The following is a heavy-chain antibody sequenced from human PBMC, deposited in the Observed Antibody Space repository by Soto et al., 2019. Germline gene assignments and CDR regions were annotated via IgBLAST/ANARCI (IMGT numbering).Heavy chain of an antibody. D-gene: IGHD3-3*01. CDR3: AREFRSGDIFFDY. J-gene: IGHJ4*02. CDR1: GDSVSSNSDA. V-gene: IGHV6-1*01. Sequence: QVQLQQSGPGLVKPSQTLPLTCAISGDSVSSNSDAWTWIRQSPSRGLEWLGRTYYRSRWSQWYNDYAVSVKSRITIYADTSKNQFSLQLNSVTPEDTAVYYCAREFRSGDIFFDYWGQGTLVTVSS. CDR2: TYYRSRWSQWYN.